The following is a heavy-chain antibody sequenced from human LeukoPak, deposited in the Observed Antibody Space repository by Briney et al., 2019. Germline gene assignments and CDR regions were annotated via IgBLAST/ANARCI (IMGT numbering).Heavy chain of an antibody. CDR2: IIPIFGTA. J-gene: IGHJ4*02. D-gene: IGHD5-12*01. Sequence: SVKVSCKASGYTFTSYYMHWVRQAPGQGLEWMGGIIPIFGTANYAQKFQGRVTITADESTSTAYMELSSLRSEDTAVYYCARESGGYDYDWGQGTLVTVSS. CDR1: GYTFTSYY. CDR3: ARESGGYDYD. V-gene: IGHV1-69*13.